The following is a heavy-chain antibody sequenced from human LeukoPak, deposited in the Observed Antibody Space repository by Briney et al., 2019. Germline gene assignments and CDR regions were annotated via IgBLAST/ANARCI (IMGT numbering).Heavy chain of an antibody. Sequence: PGGSLRLSCAASGFTFSDSTMHWVRQASGKGLEWVGRIRSKGNNYATAYAASVKGRFTISRDDSKNTAYLQMNSPKTEDTAVYFCTRFSYYRDSSGYPFDYWGQGTLVTVSS. CDR1: GFTFSDST. D-gene: IGHD3-22*01. J-gene: IGHJ4*02. CDR2: IRSKGNNYAT. V-gene: IGHV3-73*01. CDR3: TRFSYYRDSSGYPFDY.